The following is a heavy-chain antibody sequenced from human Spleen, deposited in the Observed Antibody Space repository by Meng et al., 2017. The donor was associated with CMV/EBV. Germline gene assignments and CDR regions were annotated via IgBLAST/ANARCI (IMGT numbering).Heavy chain of an antibody. CDR2: IFWNDQR. CDR3: AHTIIPSDFWSDYWSDYFYTLDV. Sequence: SGPTLVKPTQTLTLTCTFSGFSLSTRGVGVGWIRQPPGKALEWLALIFWNDQRHYSPSLKGRLTITKDTSNNQVVLRMTNMDPVDTATYYCAHTIIPSDFWSDYWSDYFYTLDVWGQGTTVTVSS. D-gene: IGHD3-3*01. J-gene: IGHJ6*02. CDR1: GFSLSTRGVG. V-gene: IGHV2-5*01.